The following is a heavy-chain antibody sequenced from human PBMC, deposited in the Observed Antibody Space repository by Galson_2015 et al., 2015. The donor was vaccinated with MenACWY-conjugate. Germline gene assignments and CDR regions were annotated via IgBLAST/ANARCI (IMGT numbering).Heavy chain of an antibody. CDR3: GKDYVSDTARGLEH. CDR1: GFTFNNYA. J-gene: IGHJ1*01. CDR2: ISDRGSYT. D-gene: IGHD3-10*01. Sequence: SLRLSCAASGFTFNNYAMNWLRQAPGKGLEWLSIISDRGSYTDYADSVKGRFTISRDNSKNTVYLQMNSLRVEDTAVYFCGKDYVSDTARGLEHWVQGALVSVSS. V-gene: IGHV3-23*01.